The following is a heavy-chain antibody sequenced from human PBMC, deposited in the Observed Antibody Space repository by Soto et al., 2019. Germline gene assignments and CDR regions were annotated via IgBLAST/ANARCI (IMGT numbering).Heavy chain of an antibody. CDR3: ANGYSFDY. CDR1: GFTFSSYG. CDR2: ISYDGSNK. D-gene: IGHD2-15*01. V-gene: IGHV3-30*18. Sequence: AGGSLRLSCAASGFTFSSYGMHWVRQAPGKGLEWVAVISYDGSNKYYADSVKGRFTISRDNSKNTLYLQMNSLRAEDTAVYYCANGYSFDYWGQGTLVTVSS. J-gene: IGHJ4*02.